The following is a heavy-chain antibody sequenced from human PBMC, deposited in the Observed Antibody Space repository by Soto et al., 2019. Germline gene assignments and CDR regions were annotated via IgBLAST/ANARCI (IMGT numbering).Heavy chain of an antibody. D-gene: IGHD1-7*01. CDR1: GGTFSSYA. V-gene: IGHV1-69*13. J-gene: IGHJ6*02. Sequence: SVKVSCKASGGTFSSYAISWVRQAPGQGLEWMGGIIPIFGTANYAQKFQGRVTITADESTSTAYMELSSLRSEDTAVYYCAETTFTDYYYYGMDVWGQGTTVTVSS. CDR3: AETTFTDYYYYGMDV. CDR2: IIPIFGTA.